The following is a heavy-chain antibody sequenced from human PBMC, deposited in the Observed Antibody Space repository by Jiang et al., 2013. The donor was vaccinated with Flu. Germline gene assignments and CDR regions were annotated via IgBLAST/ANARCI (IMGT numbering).Heavy chain of an antibody. V-gene: IGHV3-66*01. J-gene: IGHJ4*02. D-gene: IGHD3-22*01. CDR2: VYSGGDT. Sequence: VQLLESGGGLVQPGGSLRLSCAASGFAVSSNYMNWVRQAPGKGLEWVSVVYSGGDTNYADSVKGRFTISRDNSKNTLYLQMNSLRAEDTAVYYCARSRSSSGYYYGMYYFDYWGQGTLVTVSS. CDR1: GFAVSSNY. CDR3: ARSRSSSGYYYGMYYFDY.